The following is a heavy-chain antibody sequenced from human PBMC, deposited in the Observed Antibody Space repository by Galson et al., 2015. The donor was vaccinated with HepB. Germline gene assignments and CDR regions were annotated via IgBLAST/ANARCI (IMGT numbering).Heavy chain of an antibody. Sequence: SVKVSCKASGYTFTSYDINWVRQATGQGLEWMGWMNPNSGNTGYAQKFQGRVTMTRNTSISTAYMELSSLRSEDTAVYYCATIAVAGTSIDYWGQGTLVTVSS. CDR3: ATIAVAGTSIDY. CDR1: GYTFTSYD. D-gene: IGHD6-19*01. CDR2: MNPNSGNT. J-gene: IGHJ4*02. V-gene: IGHV1-8*01.